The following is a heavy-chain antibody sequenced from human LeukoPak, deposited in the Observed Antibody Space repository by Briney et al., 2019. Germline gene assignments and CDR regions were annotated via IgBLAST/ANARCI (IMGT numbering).Heavy chain of an antibody. J-gene: IGHJ4*02. CDR1: GFTFSSYW. CDR3: AREIIVGATVDY. CDR2: INSDGSSA. V-gene: IGHV3-74*01. D-gene: IGHD1-26*01. Sequence: GGSLRLSCAASGFTFSSYWMHWVRQAPGKGLVWVSRINSDGSSASYADSVKGRFTISRDNAKDTLYLQMNSLRVEDTAVYYCAREIIVGATVDYWGQGTLVTVSS.